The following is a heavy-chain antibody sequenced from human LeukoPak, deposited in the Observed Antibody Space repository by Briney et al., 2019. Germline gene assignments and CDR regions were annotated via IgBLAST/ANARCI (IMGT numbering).Heavy chain of an antibody. J-gene: IGHJ4*02. V-gene: IGHV5-51*01. CDR3: ARRIAAAGAFDY. CDR1: GYSFTNYW. CDR2: TYPGDSET. D-gene: IGHD6-13*01. Sequence: GESRKISGKGSGYSFTNYWIGWLRQLPGKGLEGMGITYPGDSETTYSRSFKAQVTFSAAQSITPASLLLISLHASANAMYYCARRIAAAGAFDYWGKGTLVTVSS.